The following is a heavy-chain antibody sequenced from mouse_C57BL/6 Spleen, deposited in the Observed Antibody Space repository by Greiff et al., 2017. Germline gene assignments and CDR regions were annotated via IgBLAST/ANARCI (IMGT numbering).Heavy chain of an antibody. J-gene: IGHJ4*01. CDR3: ARGDYYGYYAMDY. D-gene: IGHD1-1*01. V-gene: IGHV1-82*01. CDR2: IYPGDGDT. CDR1: GYAFSSSW. Sequence: QVQLQQSGPELVKPGASVKISCKASGYAFSSSWMNWVKQRPGKGLEWIGRIYPGDGDTNYNGKFKGKATLTAEKSSSTAYMQLSSLTSEDSAVYFCARGDYYGYYAMDYWGQGTSVTVSS.